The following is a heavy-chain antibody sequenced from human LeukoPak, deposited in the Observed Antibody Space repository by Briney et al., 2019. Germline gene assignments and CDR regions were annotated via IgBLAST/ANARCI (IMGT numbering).Heavy chain of an antibody. D-gene: IGHD2-15*01. CDR1: GGSISSYY. Sequence: SGTLSLTCTVSGGSISSYYWSWIRQPAGKGLEWIGRIYTSGSTNYNPSLKSRVTMSVDTSKNQFSLKLSSVTAADTAVYYCARGGAGYCSGGSCYVDYWGQGTLVTVSS. CDR2: IYTSGST. J-gene: IGHJ4*02. CDR3: ARGGAGYCSGGSCYVDY. V-gene: IGHV4-4*07.